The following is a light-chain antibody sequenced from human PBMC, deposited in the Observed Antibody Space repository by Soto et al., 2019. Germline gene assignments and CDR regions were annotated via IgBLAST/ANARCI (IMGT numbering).Light chain of an antibody. CDR2: GAS. CDR3: QRYGSSPLT. V-gene: IGKV3-20*01. CDR1: QSVSSSS. Sequence: EIVLTQSPGTLSLSPGERATLSCRASQSVSSSSLAWYQQKPGQAPRHLIYGASTRATGIPDRFSGSGSGTDLTLTISRLEPEDFAVYYCQRYGSSPLTFGGGTKVEIK. J-gene: IGKJ4*01.